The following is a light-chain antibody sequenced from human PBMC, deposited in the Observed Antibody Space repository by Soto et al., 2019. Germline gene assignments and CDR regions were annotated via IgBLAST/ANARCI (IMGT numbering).Light chain of an antibody. Sequence: QSVLTQPPSVSGAPGQRVTISCTGSSSNIGAGYDVHWYQQLPGTAPKPLIYGNSNRPSGVPDRFSGSKSGTSASLAITGLQAEYEADYYCQSYDSSLSGVVFGGGTKLTVL. CDR2: GNS. CDR1: SSNIGAGYD. J-gene: IGLJ2*01. V-gene: IGLV1-40*01. CDR3: QSYDSSLSGVV.